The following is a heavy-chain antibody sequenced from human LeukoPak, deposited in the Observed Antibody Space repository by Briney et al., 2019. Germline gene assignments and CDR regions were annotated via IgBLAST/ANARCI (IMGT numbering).Heavy chain of an antibody. V-gene: IGHV3-30*02. CDR3: AKDSFVPQVSVFQH. CDR2: IRYDGSNK. D-gene: IGHD2-15*01. CDR1: GFTFSSYG. Sequence: GGSLRLSCAASGFTFSSYGMHWVRQAPGKGLEWVAFIRYDGSNKYYADSVKGRFTISRDNSKNTLYLQMNSLRAEDTAVYYCAKDSFVPQVSVFQHWGQGSLVTVSS. J-gene: IGHJ1*01.